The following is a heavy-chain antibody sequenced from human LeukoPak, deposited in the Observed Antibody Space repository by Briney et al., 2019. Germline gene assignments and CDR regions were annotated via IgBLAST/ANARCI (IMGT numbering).Heavy chain of an antibody. J-gene: IGHJ4*02. CDR1: GGSISSYY. Sequence: SETLSLTCTVSGGSISSYYWSWIRQPPGKGLEWIGYIYYSGSTNYNPSLKSRVTISVDTSKNQFSLKLSSVTAADTAVYYCARSYDFWSGYYVRGSGYYFDYWGQGTLVTVSS. CDR2: IYYSGST. D-gene: IGHD3-3*01. CDR3: ARSYDFWSGYYVRGSGYYFDY. V-gene: IGHV4-59*12.